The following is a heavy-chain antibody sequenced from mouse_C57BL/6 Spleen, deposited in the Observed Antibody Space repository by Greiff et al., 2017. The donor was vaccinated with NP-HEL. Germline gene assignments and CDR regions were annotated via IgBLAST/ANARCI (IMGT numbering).Heavy chain of an antibody. J-gene: IGHJ2*01. CDR2: INPYNGDT. Sequence: VQLQQSGPELVKPGDSVKISCEASGYSFTGYFMNWVMQSHGKSLEWIGRINPYNGDTFYNQKFKGKATLTVDKSSSTAHMELRSLTSEDSAVYYCARRDYFDYWGQGTTLTVSS. CDR1: GYSFTGYF. V-gene: IGHV1-20*01. CDR3: ARRDYFDY.